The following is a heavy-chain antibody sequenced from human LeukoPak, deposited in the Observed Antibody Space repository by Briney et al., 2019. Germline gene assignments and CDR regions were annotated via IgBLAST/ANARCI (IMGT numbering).Heavy chain of an antibody. V-gene: IGHV4-59*08. CDR1: GGSISSYY. J-gene: IGHJ4*02. CDR2: IYYTGST. CDR3: ARRGNTRASSDFDY. D-gene: IGHD6-6*01. Sequence: SETLSLTCTVSGGSISSYYWSWIRRPPGKGLEWIGYIYYTGSTSYNPSLKSRVTISLDTSKSQFSLRLTSVTAADTAVYYCARRGNTRASSDFDYWGQGTLVTVSS.